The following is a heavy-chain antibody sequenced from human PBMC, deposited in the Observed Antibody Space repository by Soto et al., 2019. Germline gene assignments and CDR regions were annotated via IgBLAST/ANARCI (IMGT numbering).Heavy chain of an antibody. CDR2: INVYNGNT. CDR1: GDTFTSDA. V-gene: IGHV1-18*01. Sequence: SVWVLGRTSGDTFTSDAISWVQQAPGEGRGWRGWINVYNGNTKYAQKFQGRVTMTTDTSTSTVYMELRSLTSDDTAVYYCARSLTEGYCTIAGCYPRPLYGMDVWG. J-gene: IGHJ6*01. D-gene: IGHD2-2*01. CDR3: ARSLTEGYCTIAGCYPRPLYGMDV.